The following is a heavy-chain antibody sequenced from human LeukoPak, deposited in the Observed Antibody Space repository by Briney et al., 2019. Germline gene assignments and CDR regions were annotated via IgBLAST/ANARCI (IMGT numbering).Heavy chain of an antibody. J-gene: IGHJ4*02. CDR3: AREDQLAPLQAQRPLDY. V-gene: IGHV1-2*02. CDR1: GYTFNAYY. D-gene: IGHD1-1*01. CDR2: INPHSGGA. Sequence: ASLTVSCKASGYTFNAYYIHWVRQAPGQGLEWMGWINPHSGGADYAQKFQGRVTMTRDTSITTVYMELRSLRSDDTAVYFCAREDQLAPLQAQRPLDYWGRGSLVTVSS.